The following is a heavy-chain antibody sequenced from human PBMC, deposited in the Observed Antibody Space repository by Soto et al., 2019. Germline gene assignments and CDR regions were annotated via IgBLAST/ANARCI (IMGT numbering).Heavy chain of an antibody. CDR1: GGSIFSHY. CDR2: IYYSGST. Sequence: SETLSLTCTVYGGSIFSHYWGWIRQPPGKGLEYIGYIYYSGSTNYNPSLKSRVTISVDMSREQFSLKLTSVTAADTAVYYCARGHNLGGSTFDIWGQGTLVTVSS. J-gene: IGHJ3*02. D-gene: IGHD3-16*01. CDR3: ARGHNLGGSTFDI. V-gene: IGHV4-59*11.